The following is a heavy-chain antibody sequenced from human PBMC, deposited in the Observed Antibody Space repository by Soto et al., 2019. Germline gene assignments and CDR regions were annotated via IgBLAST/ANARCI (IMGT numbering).Heavy chain of an antibody. CDR3: ARQIYDSDTGPNFQYYFDS. CDR1: GYSFAGYW. CDR2: IDPSDSQT. J-gene: IGHJ4*02. V-gene: IGHV5-10-1*01. Sequence: GESLKISCKGSGYSFAGYWITWVRQRPGKGLEWMGRIDPSDSQTYYSPSFRGHVTISVTKSITTVFLQWSSLRASDTAMYYCARQIYDSDTGPNFQYYFDSWGQGTPVTVS. D-gene: IGHD3-22*01.